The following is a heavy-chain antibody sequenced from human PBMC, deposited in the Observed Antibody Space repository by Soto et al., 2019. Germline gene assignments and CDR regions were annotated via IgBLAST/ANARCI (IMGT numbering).Heavy chain of an antibody. V-gene: IGHV3-13*04. CDR1: GFTFSTYD. CDR2: IGTTGDT. Sequence: EVQLVGSGGGLVQPGGSLRLSCAASGFTFSTYDMHWVRQVTGKGLEWVSAIGTTGDTYYPGSVKGRFTISRDDAKNYMYIKMNSLGDGDTAVYYCARDAPYGSGSGPDWYFDLWGRGTVVTVSS. J-gene: IGHJ2*01. D-gene: IGHD3-10*01. CDR3: ARDAPYGSGSGPDWYFDL.